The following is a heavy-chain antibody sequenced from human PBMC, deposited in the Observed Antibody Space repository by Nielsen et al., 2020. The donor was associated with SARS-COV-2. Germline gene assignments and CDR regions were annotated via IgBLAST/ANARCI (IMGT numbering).Heavy chain of an antibody. CDR1: GFTFSNYG. Sequence: GESLKISCEASGFTFSNYGMHWVRQIPGEGLGWVASISYDGSSQGYADSVKGRFTISRDNSKDTLYLQMNSLKTEDTAVYYCTTVFDTSGPRWGQGTLVTVSS. J-gene: IGHJ4*02. CDR2: ISYDGSSQ. V-gene: IGHV3-30*03. D-gene: IGHD3-22*01. CDR3: TTVFDTSGPR.